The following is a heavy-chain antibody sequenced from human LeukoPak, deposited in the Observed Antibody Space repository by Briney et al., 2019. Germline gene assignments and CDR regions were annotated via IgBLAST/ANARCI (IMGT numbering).Heavy chain of an antibody. J-gene: IGHJ4*02. CDR2: INSDGSST. CDR3: ARDEQLDQHIDY. Sequence: GGSLRLSCAASGFTFSSYVMIWVRQAPGKGLVWVSRINSDGSSTSYADSVKGRFTISRDNAKNTLYLQMNSLRAEDTAVYYCARDEQLDQHIDYWGQGTLVTVSS. CDR1: GFTFSSYV. V-gene: IGHV3-74*01. D-gene: IGHD6-13*01.